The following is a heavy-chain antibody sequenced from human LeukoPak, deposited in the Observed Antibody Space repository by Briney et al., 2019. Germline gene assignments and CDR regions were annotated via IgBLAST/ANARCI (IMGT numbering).Heavy chain of an antibody. D-gene: IGHD5-18*01. J-gene: IGHJ2*01. CDR1: GGSFSGYY. CDR2: INHSGST. Sequence: TSETLSLTCAVYGGSFSGYYWSWIRQPPGKGLGWIGEINHSGSTNYNPSLKSRVTISVDTSKNQFSLKLSSVTAADTAVYYCARVTAYRRYFDLWGRGTLVTVSS. V-gene: IGHV4-34*01. CDR3: ARVTAYRRYFDL.